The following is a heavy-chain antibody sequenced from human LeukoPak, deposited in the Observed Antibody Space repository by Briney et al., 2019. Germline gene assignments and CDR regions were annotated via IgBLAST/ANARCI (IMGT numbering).Heavy chain of an antibody. D-gene: IGHD4-11*01. CDR1: GGSFSGYY. CDR3: ARGPLDYTFDY. J-gene: IGHJ4*02. Sequence: SETLSLTCAVYGGSFSGYYWSWIRQPPGKGLEWIEEINHSGSTNYNPSLKSRVTISVDTSKNQFSLKLSSVTAADTAVYYCARGPLDYTFDYWGQGTLVTVSS. CDR2: INHSGST. V-gene: IGHV4-34*01.